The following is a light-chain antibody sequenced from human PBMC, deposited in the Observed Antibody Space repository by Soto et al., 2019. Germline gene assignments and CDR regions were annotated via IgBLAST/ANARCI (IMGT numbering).Light chain of an antibody. CDR1: QSISGY. CDR2: AAS. Sequence: DIQMTQSQSSLSASVGDRVTITCRTSQSISGYLNWYRHKPGKAPTLLIYAASTLQSGVPSRFSGSGSGTDFTLTISNLQPEDFATYYCQQSYSTLPITFGQGTRLEIK. CDR3: QQSYSTLPIT. J-gene: IGKJ5*01. V-gene: IGKV1-39*01.